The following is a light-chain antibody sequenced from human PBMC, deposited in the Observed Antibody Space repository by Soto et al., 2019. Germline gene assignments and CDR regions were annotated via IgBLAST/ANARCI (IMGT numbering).Light chain of an antibody. Sequence: EIVMTQSPATLSVSPGERATLFCRASQNVGTSLAWYQQIPGQPPRLLIHGASIRATGVPARFTGSGSGTDFTLTISRLEPEDFAVYYCQQYSSSPSITFGQGTRLEIK. CDR2: GAS. J-gene: IGKJ5*01. V-gene: IGKV3-20*01. CDR3: QQYSSSPSIT. CDR1: QNVGTS.